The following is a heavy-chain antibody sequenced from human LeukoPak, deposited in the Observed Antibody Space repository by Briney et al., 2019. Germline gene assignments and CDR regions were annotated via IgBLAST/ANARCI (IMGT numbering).Heavy chain of an antibody. V-gene: IGHV4-61*01. CDR3: ARDPSGYFNY. Sequence: SETLSLTCNVSGGSVSSGSYYWSWIRQPPGKGLEWIGYVYNSGSTNYNAALKSRVTISADTSKNQFSLKLGSVTTADTAKYYCARDPSGYFNYWGQGILVTVSS. D-gene: IGHD3-22*01. CDR1: GGSVSSGSYY. J-gene: IGHJ4*02. CDR2: VYNSGST.